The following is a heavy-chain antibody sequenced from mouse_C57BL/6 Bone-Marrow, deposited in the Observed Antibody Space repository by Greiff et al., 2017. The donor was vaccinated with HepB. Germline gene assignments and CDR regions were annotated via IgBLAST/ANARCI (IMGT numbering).Heavy chain of an antibody. CDR3: ARSLLPITTVVATDY. CDR2: ISSGGSYT. J-gene: IGHJ2*01. D-gene: IGHD1-1*01. Sequence: EVQVVESGGDLVKPGGSLKLSCAASGFTFSSYGMSWVRQTPDKRLEWVATISSGGSYTYYPDSVKGRFTISRDNAKNTLYLQMSSLKSEDTAMYYCARSLLPITTVVATDYWGQGTTLTVSS. CDR1: GFTFSSYG. V-gene: IGHV5-6*01.